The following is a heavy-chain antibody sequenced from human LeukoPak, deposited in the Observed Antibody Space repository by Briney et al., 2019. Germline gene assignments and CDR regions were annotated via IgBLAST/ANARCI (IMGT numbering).Heavy chain of an antibody. J-gene: IGHJ4*02. V-gene: IGHV3-23*01. CDR2: ISGSGDGR. CDR3: ARVPFGSGSYSTLDY. CDR1: GFTFSTNA. D-gene: IGHD3-10*01. Sequence: GGSLRLSCAASGFTFSTNAMTWVRQAPGKGLEWVSAISGSGDGRYEDSVKGRFTISRDNSKNTLFLQMKSLRAEDTAVYYCARVPFGSGSYSTLDYWGQGTLVTVS.